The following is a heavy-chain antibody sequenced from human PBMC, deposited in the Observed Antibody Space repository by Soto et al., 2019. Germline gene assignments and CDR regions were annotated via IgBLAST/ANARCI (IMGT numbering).Heavy chain of an antibody. D-gene: IGHD6-6*01. CDR3: ARGLYSSSSSYYYYGMDV. CDR2: ISSSSSYI. V-gene: IGHV3-21*01. CDR1: GFTFSSYS. J-gene: IGHJ6*02. Sequence: GGSLRLSCAASGFTFSSYSMNWVRQAPGKGLEWVSSISSSSSYIYYADSVKGRFTISRDNAKNSLYLQMNSLRAEDTAVYYCARGLYSSSSSYYYYGMDVWGQGTTVTVSS.